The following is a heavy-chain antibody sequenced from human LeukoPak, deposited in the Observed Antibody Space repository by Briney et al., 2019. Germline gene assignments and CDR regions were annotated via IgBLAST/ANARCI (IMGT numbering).Heavy chain of an antibody. CDR2: IYTSGST. Sequence: PSETLSLTCTVSGGSISSYYWSWIRQPPGKGLEWIGYIYTSGSTNYNPSLKSRVTISVDTSKNQFSLKLSSVTAADTAVYYCARLHPLYYDFWSAPYYMDVWGKGTTVTVSS. J-gene: IGHJ6*03. CDR1: GGSISSYY. V-gene: IGHV4-4*09. D-gene: IGHD3-3*01. CDR3: ARLHPLYYDFWSAPYYMDV.